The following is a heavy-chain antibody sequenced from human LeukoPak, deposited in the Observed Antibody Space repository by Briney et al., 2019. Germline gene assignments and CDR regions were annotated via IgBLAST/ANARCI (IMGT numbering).Heavy chain of an antibody. Sequence: ASVKVSCKASGYTFTGYYMHWVRQAPGQGLEWMGRINPNSGGTDYAQKFQGRVTMTRDTSISTAYMELSRLRSDDTAVYYCTRDRGYDYFFDYWGQGTLVTVSS. CDR2: INPNSGGT. CDR1: GYTFTGYY. J-gene: IGHJ4*02. V-gene: IGHV1-2*06. D-gene: IGHD5-12*01. CDR3: TRDRGYDYFFDY.